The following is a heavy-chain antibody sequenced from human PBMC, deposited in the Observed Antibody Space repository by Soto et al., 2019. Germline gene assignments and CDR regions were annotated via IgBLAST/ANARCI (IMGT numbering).Heavy chain of an antibody. CDR3: VKASLVLAAATREDY. CDR1: GFTFSSAW. D-gene: IGHD2-15*01. V-gene: IGHV3-74*01. Sequence: EVQLVESGGGLVQPGGSLRLSCAASGFTFSSAWMHWVRQAPGQGLVWVLRINSDGRSTSYADSVKGRITISRDNAKNTQYMQINSLRAEDTAVYNSVKASLVLAAATREDYCGQGTIVTLSS. J-gene: IGHJ4*02. CDR2: INSDGRST.